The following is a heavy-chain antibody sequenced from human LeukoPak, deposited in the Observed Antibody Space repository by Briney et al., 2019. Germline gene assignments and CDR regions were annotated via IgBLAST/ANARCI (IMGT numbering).Heavy chain of an antibody. Sequence: PGGSLRLSCAASGFTFSSYAMHWVRQAPGKGLEWVAVISYDESNKYYADSVKGRFTISRDNSKNTLYLQMNSLRAEDTAVYYCAREGMATIPHYWGQGTLVTVSS. CDR3: AREGMATIPHY. V-gene: IGHV3-30-3*01. J-gene: IGHJ4*02. D-gene: IGHD5-24*01. CDR2: ISYDESNK. CDR1: GFTFSSYA.